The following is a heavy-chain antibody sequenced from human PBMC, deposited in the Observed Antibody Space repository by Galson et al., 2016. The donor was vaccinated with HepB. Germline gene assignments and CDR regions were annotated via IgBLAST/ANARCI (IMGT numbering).Heavy chain of an antibody. CDR1: GFTFSDFG. D-gene: IGHD1-26*01. CDR3: ATPRDSSGIYSPPRD. V-gene: IGHV3-30*03. J-gene: IGHJ4*02. Sequence: SLRLSCAASGFTFSDFGMHWVRQAPGKGLEWLAVISYDGSHKYYADSVKGRFTIPRDSSQNTLFLQMNRLRAEDTAVYYCATPRDSSGIYSPPRDWGQGTLVTVSS. CDR2: ISYDGSHK.